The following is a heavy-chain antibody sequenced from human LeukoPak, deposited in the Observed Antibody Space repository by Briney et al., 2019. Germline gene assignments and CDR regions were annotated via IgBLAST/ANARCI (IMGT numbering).Heavy chain of an antibody. CDR1: GYIFTNYG. CDR2: IDVHDGRT. D-gene: IGHD5-12*01. J-gene: IGHJ4*02. Sequence: ASVKVSCKASGYIFTNYGIGWVRQAPGQGLEWMGWIDVHDGRTNYAQKFRGRVIMIIDTSTTTAYMELRSLESDDTAVYYCVRDYDFAPDYWGQGTQVTVSS. CDR3: VRDYDFAPDY. V-gene: IGHV1-18*01.